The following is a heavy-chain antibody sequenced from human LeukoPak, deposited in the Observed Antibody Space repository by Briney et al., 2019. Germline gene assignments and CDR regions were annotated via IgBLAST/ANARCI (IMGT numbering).Heavy chain of an antibody. CDR2: ISGSGSTI. Sequence: GGSLRLSCAASGFTFSSYAMSWVRQAPGKGLEWVSAISGSGSTIYYADSVKGRFTISRDNAKNSLYLQMNSLRAEDTAVYYCARVPSGGIAGINWFDPWGQGTLVTVSS. CDR1: GFTFSSYA. J-gene: IGHJ5*02. CDR3: ARVPSGGIAGINWFDP. V-gene: IGHV3-23*01. D-gene: IGHD6-13*01.